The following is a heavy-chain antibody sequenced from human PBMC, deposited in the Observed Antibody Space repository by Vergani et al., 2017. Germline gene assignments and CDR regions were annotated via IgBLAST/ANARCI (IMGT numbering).Heavy chain of an antibody. J-gene: IGHJ4*02. CDR1: GFTFSSYG. V-gene: IGHV3-33*08. CDR2: IWYDGSNK. CDR3: ARGHGFGESFDY. Sequence: QVQLVESGGGVVQPGRSLRLSCAASGFTFSSYGMHWVRQAPGKGLEWVAVIWYDGSNKYYADSVKGRFTISRDNSKNTLYLQMNSLRAEDTAVYYCARGHGFGESFDYWGQGTLVTVSS. D-gene: IGHD3-10*01.